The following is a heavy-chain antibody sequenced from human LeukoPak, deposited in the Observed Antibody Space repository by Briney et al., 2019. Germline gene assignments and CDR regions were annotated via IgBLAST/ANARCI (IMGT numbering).Heavy chain of an antibody. J-gene: IGHJ6*02. D-gene: IGHD6-13*01. CDR1: GYTFTNYD. CDR2: ISAYNGNT. CDR3: ARRTAAGLLDV. Sequence: ASVKVSCKASGYTFTNYDISWVRQAPGQELEWMGWISAYNGNTNYIQELQARVTMTTDTSTSTVNMELKSLRSDDTAVYYCARRTAAGLLDVWGQGTPVTVSS. V-gene: IGHV1-18*01.